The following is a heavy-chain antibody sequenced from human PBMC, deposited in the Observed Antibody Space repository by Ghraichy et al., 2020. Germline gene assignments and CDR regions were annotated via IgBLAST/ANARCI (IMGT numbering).Heavy chain of an antibody. J-gene: IGHJ4*02. D-gene: IGHD6-19*01. CDR2: INPNSGGT. Sequence: ASVKVTCKASGYTFTGYYMHWVRQAPGQGLEWMGWINPNSGGTNYAQKFQGRDTMTRDTSISTAYMELSRLRSDDTAVYYCPRDAWGYSSGWHSFDSWGQGILVTVSS. CDR1: GYTFTGYY. CDR3: PRDAWGYSSGWHSFDS. V-gene: IGHV1-2*02.